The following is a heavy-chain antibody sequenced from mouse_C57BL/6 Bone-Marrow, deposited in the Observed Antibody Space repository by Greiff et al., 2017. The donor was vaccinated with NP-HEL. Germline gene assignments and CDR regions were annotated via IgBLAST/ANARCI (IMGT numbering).Heavy chain of an antibody. J-gene: IGHJ2*01. CDR1: GFSLTSYG. V-gene: IGHV2-2*01. CDR3: ARASHHTVVAHFDY. Sequence: VKVVESGPGLVQPSQSLSITCTVSGFSLTSYGVHWVRQSPGKGLEWLGVIWSGGSPDYNAAFISRLSISKDNSKSQVFFKMNSLQADDTAIYYCARASHHTVVAHFDYWGQGTTLTVSS. CDR2: IWSGGSP. D-gene: IGHD1-1*01.